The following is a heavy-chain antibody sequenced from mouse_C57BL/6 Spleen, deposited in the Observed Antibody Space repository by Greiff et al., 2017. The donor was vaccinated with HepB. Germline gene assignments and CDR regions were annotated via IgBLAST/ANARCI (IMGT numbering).Heavy chain of an antibody. J-gene: IGHJ2*01. CDR2: IDPEDGDT. CDR3: TTAPLLSYYFDY. CDR1: GFNIKDYY. Sequence: VQLKQSGAELVRPGASVKLSCTASGFNIKDYYMHWVKQRPEQGLEWIGRIDPEDGDTEYAPKFQGKATMTADTSSNTAYLQLSSLTSEDTAVYYCTTAPLLSYYFDYWGQGTTLTVSS. D-gene: IGHD2-10*01. V-gene: IGHV14-1*01.